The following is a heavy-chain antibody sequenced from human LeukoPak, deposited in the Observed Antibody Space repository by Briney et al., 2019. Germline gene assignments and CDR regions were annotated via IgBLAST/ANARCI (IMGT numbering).Heavy chain of an antibody. Sequence: SETLFLTCTVSGGSISSSSYYWGWIRQPPGRGLEWIGSIYYSGSTYYNPSLKSRVTISVDTSKNQFSLKLSSVTAADTAVYYCARGEKDNGAFDIWGQGTMVTVSS. CDR2: IYYSGST. CDR3: ARGEKDNGAFDI. J-gene: IGHJ3*02. D-gene: IGHD1-1*01. V-gene: IGHV4-39*07. CDR1: GGSISSSSYY.